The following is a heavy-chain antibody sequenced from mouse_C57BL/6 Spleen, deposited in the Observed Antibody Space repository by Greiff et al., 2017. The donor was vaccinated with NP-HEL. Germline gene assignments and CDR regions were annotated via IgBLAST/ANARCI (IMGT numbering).Heavy chain of an antibody. CDR2: IDPSDSYT. Sequence: QVQLQQPGAELVMPGASVKLSCKASGYTFTSYWMHWVKQRPGQGLEWIGEIDPSDSYTNYNQKFKGKSTLTVDKSSSTAYMQLSSLTSEDSAVYFCAREIYDGLYYFDYWGQGTTLTVSS. J-gene: IGHJ2*01. V-gene: IGHV1-69*01. D-gene: IGHD2-3*01. CDR1: GYTFTSYW. CDR3: AREIYDGLYYFDY.